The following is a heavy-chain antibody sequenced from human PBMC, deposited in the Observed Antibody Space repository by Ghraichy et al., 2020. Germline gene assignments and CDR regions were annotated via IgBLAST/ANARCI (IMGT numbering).Heavy chain of an antibody. Sequence: SETLSLTCAVYGGSFSGDYWSWIRQPPGKGLEWIGEINHSGSTNYNPSLKSRVTISVDTSKNQFSLKLSSVTAADTAVYYCARVLKYWDAFDIWGQGTMLTVSS. CDR2: INHSGST. V-gene: IGHV4-34*01. CDR3: ARVLKYWDAFDI. J-gene: IGHJ3*02. CDR1: GGSFSGDY. D-gene: IGHD2/OR15-2a*01.